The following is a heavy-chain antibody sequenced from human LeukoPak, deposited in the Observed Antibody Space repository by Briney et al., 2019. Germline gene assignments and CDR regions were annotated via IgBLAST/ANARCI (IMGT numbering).Heavy chain of an antibody. CDR1: GFTFSSYA. D-gene: IGHD6-19*01. CDR2: IFGSGGST. Sequence: GGSLRLSCAASGFTFSSYAMNWVRQAPGKGLEWVSGIFGSGGSTHYADSVKGRFTISRDNSKNTVYLQMNSLRAEDTAVYYCAKTTTGYSSGRFPGWPVDYWGQGTLVTVSS. J-gene: IGHJ4*02. CDR3: AKTTTGYSSGRFPGWPVDY. V-gene: IGHV3-23*01.